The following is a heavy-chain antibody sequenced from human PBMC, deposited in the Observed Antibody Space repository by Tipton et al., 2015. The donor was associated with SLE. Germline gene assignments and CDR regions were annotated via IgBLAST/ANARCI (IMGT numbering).Heavy chain of an antibody. V-gene: IGHV1-69*10. CDR3: AKDFSSSSYYFDY. CDR2: IVPFLGRP. CDR1: GGILRDYA. D-gene: IGHD6-6*01. J-gene: IGHJ4*02. Sequence: QLVQSGDEVKKPGASVKVSCKASGGILRDYAISWVRQAPGQGLEWMGGIVPFLGRPNYAQKFQGRVTISADESSTTVYMELSSPRAEDTAVYYCAKDFSSSSYYFDYWGQGTLVTVSS.